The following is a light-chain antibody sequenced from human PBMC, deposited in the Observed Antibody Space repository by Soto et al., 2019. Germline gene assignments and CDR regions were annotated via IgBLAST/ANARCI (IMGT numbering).Light chain of an antibody. CDR3: QQYNSFPLT. CDR2: AAS. J-gene: IGKJ5*01. CDR1: QGISNW. Sequence: DIQMTQSPSSLSASVGGRVTSTFRASQGISNWLAWYQQKSANAPKSLIYAASSLQSGVPSRFSGSGSGTDFTLTISSLQPEDFATYYCQQYNSFPLTFGQGTRLEIK. V-gene: IGKV1D-16*01.